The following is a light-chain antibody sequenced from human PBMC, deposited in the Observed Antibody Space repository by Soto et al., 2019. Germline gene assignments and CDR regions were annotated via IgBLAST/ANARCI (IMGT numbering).Light chain of an antibody. V-gene: IGKV1-39*01. J-gene: IGKJ2*03. CDR2: AAS. CDR1: QDIANF. CDR3: HQSLSSPYS. Sequence: IQMTQSPSSLSASVGDRVTITCRASQDIANFLHWYQHKPGKAPRLLIYAASNLQRGVPSRFSGRGSGTDFTLTINSLEPEDFASYYCHQSLSSPYSFGPGTTVEIK.